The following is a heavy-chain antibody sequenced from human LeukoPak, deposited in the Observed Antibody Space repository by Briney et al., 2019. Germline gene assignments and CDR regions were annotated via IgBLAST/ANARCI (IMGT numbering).Heavy chain of an antibody. CDR2: TRNKANSYTP. Sequence: GGSLRLSRAASGFTFSDHYMDWVRQAPGKGLEWVGRTRNKANSYTPEYAASVKGRFTISRDDSKNSLYLQMNSLKTEDTAVYYCASTTGNCYDSSGYYQYYYYGMDVWGQGTTVTVSS. J-gene: IGHJ6*02. V-gene: IGHV3-72*01. CDR3: ASTTGNCYDSSGYYQYYYYGMDV. D-gene: IGHD3-22*01. CDR1: GFTFSDHY.